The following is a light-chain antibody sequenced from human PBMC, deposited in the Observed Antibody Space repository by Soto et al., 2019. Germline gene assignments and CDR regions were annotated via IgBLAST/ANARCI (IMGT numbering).Light chain of an antibody. CDR1: QSVSAW. J-gene: IGKJ4*01. CDR3: QQYESYPLT. Sequence: GDRVPLTCRASQSVSAWLAWYQQKPGKAPELLIYSASTVETGVPSRFSGSGSETEFTLTISSLRPDDFATYYCQQYESYPLTFGGGTRIEIK. V-gene: IGKV1-5*03. CDR2: SAS.